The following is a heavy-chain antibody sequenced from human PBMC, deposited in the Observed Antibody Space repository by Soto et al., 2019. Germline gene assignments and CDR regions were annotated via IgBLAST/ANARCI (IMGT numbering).Heavy chain of an antibody. CDR1: GYSFTSYW. J-gene: IGHJ3*02. D-gene: IGHD3-22*01. Sequence: GESLKISCKGSGYSFTSYWISWVRQMPGKGLEWMGRIDPSDSYTNYSPSFQGHVTISADKSISTAYLQWSSLKASDTAMYYCARHHPYYDTREGDAFDIWGQGTMVTISS. V-gene: IGHV5-10-1*01. CDR2: IDPSDSYT. CDR3: ARHHPYYDTREGDAFDI.